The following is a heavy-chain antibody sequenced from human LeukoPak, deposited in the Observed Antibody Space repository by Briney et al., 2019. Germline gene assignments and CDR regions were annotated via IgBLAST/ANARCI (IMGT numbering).Heavy chain of an antibody. D-gene: IGHD3-9*01. V-gene: IGHV4-61*02. J-gene: IGHJ4*02. CDR3: ARGTLYYDILTGYYAYYFDY. Sequence: SETLSLTCTVSGGSISSGSYYWSWIRQPAGKGLEWIGRIYTSGSTNYNPSLKSRVTISVDTSKNQFSLKLSSVTAADTAVYYCARGTLYYDILTGYYAYYFDYWGQGTLVTVSS. CDR2: IYTSGST. CDR1: GGSISSGSYY.